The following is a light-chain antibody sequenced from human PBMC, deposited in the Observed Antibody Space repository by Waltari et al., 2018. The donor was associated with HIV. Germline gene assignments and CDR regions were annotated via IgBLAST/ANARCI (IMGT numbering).Light chain of an antibody. CDR3: NSYAGSNNFVI. J-gene: IGLJ2*01. V-gene: IGLV2-8*01. CDR1: SSDVGGYNY. CDR2: EVT. Sequence: QSALTQPPSASGSPGQSVTISCTGTSSDVGGYNYVSWYQQHPGKAPKLIIYEVTKRPSVVPDRFSGSKSGNTASLTVSGLQTEDEADYYCNSYAGSNNFVIFGGGTKLTVL.